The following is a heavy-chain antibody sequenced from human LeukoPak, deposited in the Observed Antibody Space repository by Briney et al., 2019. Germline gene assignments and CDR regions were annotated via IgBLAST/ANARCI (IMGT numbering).Heavy chain of an antibody. Sequence: GGSLRLSCAASGFTFSSYGMNWVRQAPGKGLEWVSSISTSSSYIYYADSMKGRFTISRDNAKNSLYLQMNSLRAEDTAVYYCARDPSWGRDGYNRDLGYWGQGTLVTVSS. V-gene: IGHV3-21*01. J-gene: IGHJ4*02. CDR2: ISTSSSYI. CDR1: GFTFSSYG. CDR3: ARDPSWGRDGYNRDLGY. D-gene: IGHD5-24*01.